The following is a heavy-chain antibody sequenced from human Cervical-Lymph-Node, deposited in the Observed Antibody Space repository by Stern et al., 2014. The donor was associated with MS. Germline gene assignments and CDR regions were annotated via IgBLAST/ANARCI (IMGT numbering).Heavy chain of an antibody. V-gene: IGHV3-30-3*01. CDR2: ISFDGSKK. J-gene: IGHJ4*02. CDR3: ASYHYDSSDHYPEFDY. Sequence: MQLVESGGGVVHPGRSLTLSCEASGFRFSSYAMHWVRQAPGKGLEWVAVISFDGSKKYYADSVKGRFNISRDNSKNTLLLQLNSLRTEDTAVYYCASYHYDSSDHYPEFDYWGQGTLVTVSS. D-gene: IGHD3-22*01. CDR1: GFRFSSYA.